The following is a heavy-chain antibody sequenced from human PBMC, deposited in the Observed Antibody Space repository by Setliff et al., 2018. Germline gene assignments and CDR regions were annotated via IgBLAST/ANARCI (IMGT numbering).Heavy chain of an antibody. J-gene: IGHJ4*02. CDR1: GYTITNFA. Sequence: ASVKVSCKASGYTITNFALNWVRQAPGQGLEWMGWNSAYAQKFQGRVTMTTDTPTSTAYLELNSLGSDDTAVYYCARGPPDFVVVPAAAKFDYWGQGTLVTVSS. D-gene: IGHD2-2*01. CDR3: ARGPPDFVVVPAAAKFDY. CDR2: NSAY. V-gene: IGHV1-18*01.